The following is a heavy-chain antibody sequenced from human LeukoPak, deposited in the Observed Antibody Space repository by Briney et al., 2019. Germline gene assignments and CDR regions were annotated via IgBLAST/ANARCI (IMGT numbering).Heavy chain of an antibody. CDR1: DGSISGYY. CDR2: IYSSGDT. D-gene: IGHD4-17*01. CDR3: ARNLNTVTTSSFDY. Sequence: SETLSLTCTVSDGSISGYYWSWIRQPAGKGPEWIGRIYSSGDTNYNPSLKSRVTMSVDKSKNQFSLNLSSVTAADTAVYYCARNLNTVTTSSFDYWGQGTLVTVSS. V-gene: IGHV4-4*07. J-gene: IGHJ4*02.